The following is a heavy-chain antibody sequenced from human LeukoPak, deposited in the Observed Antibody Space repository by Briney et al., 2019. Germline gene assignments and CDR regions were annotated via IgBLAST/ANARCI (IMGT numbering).Heavy chain of an antibody. CDR1: GFTFSGSA. CDR2: IRSKANSYAT. V-gene: IGHV3-73*01. J-gene: IGHJ4*02. Sequence: GGSLRLSCAASGFTFSGSAMHWVRQASGKGLEWVGRIRSKANSYATAYAASVKGRFTISRDDSKNTAYLQMNSLKTEDTAVYYCHGVPSEGEIAATTGSWGQGTLVTVSS. CDR3: HGVPSEGEIAATTGS. D-gene: IGHD6-25*01.